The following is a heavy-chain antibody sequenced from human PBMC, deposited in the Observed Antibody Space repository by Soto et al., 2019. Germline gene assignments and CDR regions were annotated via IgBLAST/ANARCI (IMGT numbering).Heavy chain of an antibody. Sequence: GESLKISCAASGFTFSSYGMHWVRQAPGKGLEWVAVIWYDGSNKYYADSVKGRFTISRDNSKNTLYLQMNSLRAEDTAVYYCEQGGRPLDYCVQGTRVTVSA. CDR2: IWYDGSNK. CDR1: GFTFSSYG. V-gene: IGHV3-33*06. J-gene: IGHJ4*02. D-gene: IGHD3-16*01. CDR3: EQGGRPLDY.